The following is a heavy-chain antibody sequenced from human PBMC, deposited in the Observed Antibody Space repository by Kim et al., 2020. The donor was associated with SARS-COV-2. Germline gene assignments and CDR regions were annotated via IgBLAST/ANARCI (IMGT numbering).Heavy chain of an antibody. CDR1: GFGFNSYG. CDR2: VSYDGINK. D-gene: IGHD1-7*01. V-gene: IGHV3-30*18. Sequence: GGSLRLSCAGSGFGFNSYGMHWVRQTPGKGLEWVAVVSYDGINKYYADSVKGRFTISRDNSKSTLYLQVASARAEDTAVYYCAEGAISELFAWFDAWGRG. CDR3: AEGAISELFAWFDA. J-gene: IGHJ5*02.